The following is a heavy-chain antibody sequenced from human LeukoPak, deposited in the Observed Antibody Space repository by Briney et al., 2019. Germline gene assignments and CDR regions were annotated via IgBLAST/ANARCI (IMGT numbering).Heavy chain of an antibody. D-gene: IGHD3-9*01. CDR1: GFTFSSYT. V-gene: IGHV3-21*04. J-gene: IGHJ6*03. CDR2: ISSSSSYM. CDR3: AKCILTGYYKGYMDV. Sequence: GGSLRLSCAASGFTFSSYTMNWVRQAPGKGLEWVSSISSSSSYMYYADSVKGRFTISRDNAKNSLYLQMDSLRAEDTAVYYCAKCILTGYYKGYMDVWGKGTTVTISS.